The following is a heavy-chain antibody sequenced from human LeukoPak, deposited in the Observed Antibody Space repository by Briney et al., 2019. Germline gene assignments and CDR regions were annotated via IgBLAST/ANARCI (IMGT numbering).Heavy chain of an antibody. CDR2: IYSGGAT. CDR3: AKGGKRIAAAGTDWFDP. D-gene: IGHD6-13*01. Sequence: SGGSLRLSCAVSGFTVSSNYMTWVRQAPGKGLEWVSVIYSGGATHYADSVKGRFTISRDNSKNTLNLQMNSLRAEDTAVYYCAKGGKRIAAAGTDWFDPWGQGTLVTVSS. V-gene: IGHV3-53*05. J-gene: IGHJ5*02. CDR1: GFTVSSNY.